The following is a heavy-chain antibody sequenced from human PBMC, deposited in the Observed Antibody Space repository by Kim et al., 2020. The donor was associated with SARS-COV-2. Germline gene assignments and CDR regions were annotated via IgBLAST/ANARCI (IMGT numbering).Heavy chain of an antibody. CDR2: ISSSSSYI. J-gene: IGHJ4*02. CDR3: ARDGLRFREFPY. CDR1: GFTFSSYS. Sequence: GGSLRLSCAASGFTFSSYSMNWVRQAPGKGLEWVSSISSSSSYIYYADSVKGRFTISRDNAKNSLYLQMNSLRAEDTAVYYCARDGLRFREFPYWGQGTLVTVSS. D-gene: IGHD3-10*01. V-gene: IGHV3-21*01.